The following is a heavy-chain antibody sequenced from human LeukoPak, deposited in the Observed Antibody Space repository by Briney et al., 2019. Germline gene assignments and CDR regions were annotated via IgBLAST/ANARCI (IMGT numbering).Heavy chain of an antibody. CDR3: ARDKVYSSGWIDY. J-gene: IGHJ4*02. V-gene: IGHV1-2*02. Sequence: ASVTVSCKASGYTFTGYYMHWVRQAPGQGLEWMGWINPNSGGTNYAQKFQGRVTMTRDTSISTAYLELSRLRSDDTAVYYCARDKVYSSGWIDYWGQGTLVTVSS. CDR2: INPNSGGT. CDR1: GYTFTGYY. D-gene: IGHD6-19*01.